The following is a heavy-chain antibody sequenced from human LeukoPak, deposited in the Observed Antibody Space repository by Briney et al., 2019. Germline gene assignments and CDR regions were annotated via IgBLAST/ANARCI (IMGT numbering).Heavy chain of an antibody. CDR2: ISYDGSDK. CDR3: AREGAHIVVVPAAMRSGFDY. D-gene: IGHD2-2*01. V-gene: IGHV3-30*04. CDR1: GFTFSSYA. Sequence: GRSLRLSCAASGFTFSSYAMHWVRQAPGKGLEWVAVISYDGSDKYYADSVKGRFTISRDYSKNTLYLQMNSLRAEDTAVYYCAREGAHIVVVPAAMRSGFDYWGQGTLVTVSS. J-gene: IGHJ4*02.